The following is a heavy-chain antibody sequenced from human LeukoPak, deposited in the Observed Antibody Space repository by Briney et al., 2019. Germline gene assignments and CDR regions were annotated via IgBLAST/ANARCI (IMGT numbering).Heavy chain of an antibody. V-gene: IGHV4-31*03. Sequence: SETLSLTCTVSGGSISSGGYYWSWIRQHPGKGLEWIGYIYDSGSTYYNPSLRSRVTISVDTSKNQFSLKLSSVTAADTAVYYCARDLGGEGLYGFDYWGQGTLVTVSS. CDR2: IYDSGST. CDR1: GGSISSGGYY. CDR3: ARDLGGEGLYGFDY. J-gene: IGHJ4*02. D-gene: IGHD2-2*02.